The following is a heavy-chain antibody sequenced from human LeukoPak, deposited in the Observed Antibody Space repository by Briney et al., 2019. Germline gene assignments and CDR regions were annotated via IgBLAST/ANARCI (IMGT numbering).Heavy chain of an antibody. CDR2: VYYTGST. D-gene: IGHD2-2*01. Sequence: SETLSLTCTVSGGSISSSSYYWSWIRQPPGKGLEWIGYVYYTGSTNYNPSLKSRVTISVDTSKNQFSLKLSSVTAADTAVYYCARVFAGDIVVVPADIWGQGTLVTVSS. J-gene: IGHJ4*02. CDR3: ARVFAGDIVVVPADI. CDR1: GGSISSSSYY. V-gene: IGHV4-61*01.